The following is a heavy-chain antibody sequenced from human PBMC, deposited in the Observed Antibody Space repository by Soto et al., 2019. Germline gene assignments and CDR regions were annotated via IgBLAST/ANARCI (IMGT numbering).Heavy chain of an antibody. D-gene: IGHD3-10*01. CDR1: GDSINNNNYY. Sequence: QVQLQESGPGLVKPSQTLSLSCTVSGDSINNNNYYCSWIRQTPGKGLEWIGHIYDSGSTYSNPYRTSRLVISVDTSKNQFSLKLSSVTAADTAIYYCARGLASDKVDSRGQGTLVTVSS. CDR3: ARGLASDKVDS. V-gene: IGHV4-30-4*01. CDR2: IYDSGST. J-gene: IGHJ4*02.